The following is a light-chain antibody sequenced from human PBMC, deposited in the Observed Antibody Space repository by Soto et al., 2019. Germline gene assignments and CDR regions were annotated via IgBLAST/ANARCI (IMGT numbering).Light chain of an antibody. Sequence: EIVLTQSPATLSVSPGERATLSCGASQGVNIDLVWYQQKPGQAPRLLMFTASARATGIPARFTGGGSETDFTLTISSPQPEDSAVYYCQQFNTWPFTFGPGTKVEIK. CDR2: TAS. J-gene: IGKJ3*01. V-gene: IGKV3D-15*01. CDR1: QGVNID. CDR3: QQFNTWPFT.